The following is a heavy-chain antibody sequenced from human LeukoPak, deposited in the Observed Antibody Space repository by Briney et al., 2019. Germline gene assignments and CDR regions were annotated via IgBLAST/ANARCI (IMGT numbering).Heavy chain of an antibody. V-gene: IGHV3-15*07. CDR2: IKNEHYGGTA. CDR3: ARASTTTAQFDT. CDR1: GFSFISVW. J-gene: IGHJ4*02. Sequence: KTGGSLRLSCVGSGFSFISVWLNWVRQTPGKGLEWVGRIKNEHYGGTADYNEAIKGRFTNSRDNSKNTLYLQMNSLRAEDTAVYYCARASTTTAQFDTWGQGPLVTVSS. D-gene: IGHD4-11*01.